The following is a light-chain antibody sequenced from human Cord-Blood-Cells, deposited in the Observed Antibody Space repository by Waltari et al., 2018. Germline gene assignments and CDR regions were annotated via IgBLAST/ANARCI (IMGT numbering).Light chain of an antibody. CDR3: NSRDSSGNHWV. Sequence: SSELTQDPAVSVALGQTVRIPCQGYSLRSYYASWYQQKPGQAPVLVIYGKNNRPSGIPDRFSGSSSGNTASLTITGAQAEDEADYYCNSRDSSGNHWVFGGGTKLTVL. V-gene: IGLV3-19*01. CDR1: SLRSYY. CDR2: GKN. J-gene: IGLJ3*02.